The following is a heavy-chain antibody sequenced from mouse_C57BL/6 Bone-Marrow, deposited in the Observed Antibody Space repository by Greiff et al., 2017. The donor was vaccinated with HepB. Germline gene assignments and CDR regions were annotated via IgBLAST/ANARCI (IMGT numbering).Heavy chain of an antibody. V-gene: IGHV1-55*01. Sequence: QVQLQQPGAELVKPGASVKMSCKASGYTFTSYWITWVKQRPGQGLEWIGDIYPGSGSTKYNEKFKSKATLTVDTSSSTAYMQLSSLTSEDSAVYYCARRDPYRTVVDRDYWGQGTTLTVSS. CDR2: IYPGSGST. J-gene: IGHJ2*01. CDR1: GYTFTSYW. D-gene: IGHD1-1*01. CDR3: ARRDPYRTVVDRDY.